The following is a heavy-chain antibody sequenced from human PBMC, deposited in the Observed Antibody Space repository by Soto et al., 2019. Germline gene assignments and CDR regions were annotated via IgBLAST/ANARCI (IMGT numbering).Heavy chain of an antibody. D-gene: IGHD3-22*01. Sequence: SETLSLTCTVSGGAISSYYWYWIRQPPGKGLECIGYVYSSGYTNYNPSLKSRVTISVDASKNQFSLKLTSLTAADTAVYYCARGDHYERSGPCDPWGQGTLVTVSS. J-gene: IGHJ5*02. CDR2: VYSSGYT. CDR1: GGAISSYY. CDR3: ARGDHYERSGPCDP. V-gene: IGHV4-59*01.